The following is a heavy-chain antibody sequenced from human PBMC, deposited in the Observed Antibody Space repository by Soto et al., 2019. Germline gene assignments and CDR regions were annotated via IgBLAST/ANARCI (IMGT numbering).Heavy chain of an antibody. Sequence: GESLKISCKGSGYSFTSYWIGWVRQMPGKGLEWMGIIYPGDSDTRYSPSFQGQVTISADKSISTAYLQWSSLKASDTAMYYCARLSLDPSYYYYGMDVWGQGTTVTV. CDR3: ARLSLDPSYYYYGMDV. D-gene: IGHD1-1*01. J-gene: IGHJ6*02. CDR1: GYSFTSYW. V-gene: IGHV5-51*01. CDR2: IYPGDSDT.